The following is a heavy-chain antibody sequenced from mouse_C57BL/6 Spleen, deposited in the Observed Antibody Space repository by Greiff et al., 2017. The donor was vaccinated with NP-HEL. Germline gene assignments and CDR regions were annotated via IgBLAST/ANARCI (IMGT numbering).Heavy chain of an antibody. CDR1: GYAFSSSW. CDR2: IYPGDGDT. CDR3: ARSPGYDYDDAMDY. Sequence: QVQLKQSGPELVKPGASVKISCKASGYAFSSSWMNWVKQRPGKGLEWIGRIYPGDGDTNYNGKFKGKATLTADKSSSTAYMQLSSLTSEDSAVYFCARSPGYDYDDAMDYWGQGTSVTVSS. J-gene: IGHJ4*01. D-gene: IGHD2-4*01. V-gene: IGHV1-82*01.